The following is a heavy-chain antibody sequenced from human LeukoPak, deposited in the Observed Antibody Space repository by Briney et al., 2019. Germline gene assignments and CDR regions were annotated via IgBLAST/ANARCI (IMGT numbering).Heavy chain of an antibody. CDR3: AREPPRLDVFDI. CDR2: IYSGGKT. Sequence: GGSLRLSCAASGFTVSNNYISWVRQAPGKRLEWVSIIYSGGKTYYSDSVKGRFTISRDNSKNTLYLQMNSLRAEDTAVYYCAREPPRLDVFDIWGQGTMVTVSS. CDR1: GFTVSNNY. V-gene: IGHV3-53*01. J-gene: IGHJ3*02.